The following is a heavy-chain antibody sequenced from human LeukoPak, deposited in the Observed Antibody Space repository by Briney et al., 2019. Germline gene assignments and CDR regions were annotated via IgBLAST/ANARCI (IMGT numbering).Heavy chain of an antibody. CDR3: ARVDTAMVYYFDY. J-gene: IGHJ4*02. CDR2: ISSSSSYI. CDR1: GFTFSSYS. D-gene: IGHD5-18*01. V-gene: IGHV3-21*01. Sequence: PGGSLRLSCAASGFTFSSYSMNWVRQAPGKGLEWVSSISSSSSYIYYADSVKGRFTISRDNAKNSLYLQMNSLRAEDTAVYYCARVDTAMVYYFDYWGQGTLVTVSS.